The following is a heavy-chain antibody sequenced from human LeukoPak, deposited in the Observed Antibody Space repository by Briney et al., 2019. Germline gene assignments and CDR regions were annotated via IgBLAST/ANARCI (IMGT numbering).Heavy chain of an antibody. D-gene: IGHD1-26*01. CDR3: ARVRGVGAGVVYYYYYMDV. J-gene: IGHJ6*03. V-gene: IGHV3-20*04. CDR2: INWNGGST. Sequence: GGSLRLSCAASGFTFDDYGMSWVRQAPGKGLEWVSGINWNGGSTAYADSVKGRFTIPRDNAKNSLYLQMNSLRAEDTALYYCARVRGVGAGVVYYYYYMDVWGKGTTVTVSS. CDR1: GFTFDDYG.